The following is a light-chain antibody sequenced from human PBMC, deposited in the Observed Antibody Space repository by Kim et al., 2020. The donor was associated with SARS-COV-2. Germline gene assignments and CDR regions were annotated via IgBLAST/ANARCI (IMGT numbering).Light chain of an antibody. V-gene: IGKV3-15*01. CDR1: QSVRNN. CDR2: GAS. Sequence: IVMTQSPATLSVSPWERVTLSCRASQSVRNNLAWYQQRPGQAPRLLIYGASTRATDVSDRFSGSGSGTEFTLTIRSLQSEDLAVYYCQQYNDWPLLTFGGGTKVDIK. CDR3: QQYNDWPLLT. J-gene: IGKJ4*01.